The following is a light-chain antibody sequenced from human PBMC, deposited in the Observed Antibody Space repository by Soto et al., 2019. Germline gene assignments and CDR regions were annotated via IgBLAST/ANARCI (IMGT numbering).Light chain of an antibody. J-gene: IGKJ3*01. CDR3: QQLNSYRA. CDR1: QGISSY. Sequence: IQLTQSPSSLSASVGDRVTITCRASQGISSYLAWYQQKPGKAPKLLIYAASTLQSGVQSRFSGSGSGTDFTLTISSLQPEDFATYYCQQLNSYRAFGPGTKVDIK. V-gene: IGKV1-9*01. CDR2: AAS.